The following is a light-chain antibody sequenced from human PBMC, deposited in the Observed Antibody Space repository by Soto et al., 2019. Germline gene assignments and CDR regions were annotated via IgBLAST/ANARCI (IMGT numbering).Light chain of an antibody. J-gene: IGKJ1*01. CDR1: QSISRQ. V-gene: IGKV1-5*03. CDR2: QAS. CDR3: LPYQRYWT. Sequence: DIQMTQSPSTLSASVGDRVSITCRASQSISRQLAWYQQKPGKAPNLLIYQASNLETGVPSRFTGSGSGTEFTLTISSLQPDDLATDYCLPYQRYWTFGQGTKVEVK.